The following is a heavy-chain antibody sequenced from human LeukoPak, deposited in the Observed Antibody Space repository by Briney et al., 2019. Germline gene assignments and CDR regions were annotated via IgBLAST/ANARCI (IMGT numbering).Heavy chain of an antibody. J-gene: IGHJ4*02. CDR3: AKDAYSSGWFFDY. CDR2: IKQDGSEK. Sequence: GGSLRLSCAASGFTFSSYWVSWVRQAPGKGLEWVANIKQDGSEKYYVDSVKGRFTISRDNAKNSLYLQMNSLRAEDTALYYCAKDAYSSGWFFDYWGQGTLVTVSS. D-gene: IGHD6-19*01. V-gene: IGHV3-7*03. CDR1: GFTFSSYW.